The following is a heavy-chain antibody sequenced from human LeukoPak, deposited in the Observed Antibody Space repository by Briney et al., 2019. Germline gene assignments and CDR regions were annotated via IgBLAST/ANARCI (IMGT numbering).Heavy chain of an antibody. CDR3: ARDTSGYRRGSFDY. CDR2: IYYSGST. Sequence: SETLSLTCTVSGGSLNSYYWSWIGQPPGKGLEWMGYIYYSGSTNYNPSLKSRVTISLDTSNNQFSLKLSSVTAADTAVYYCARDTSGYRRGSFDYWGQGTLVTVSS. D-gene: IGHD3-22*01. J-gene: IGHJ4*02. V-gene: IGHV4-59*12. CDR1: GGSLNSYY.